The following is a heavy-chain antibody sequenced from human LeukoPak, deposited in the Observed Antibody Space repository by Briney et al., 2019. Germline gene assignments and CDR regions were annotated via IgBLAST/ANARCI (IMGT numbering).Heavy chain of an antibody. Sequence: SETLSLTCTVSGGSISSSSYYWGWIRQPPGKGLEWIGSIYYSGSTYYNPSLKSRVTISVDTSKNQFSLKLSSVTAADTAVYYCASGRDGYNYPFDYWGQGTLVTVSS. J-gene: IGHJ4*02. CDR3: ASGRDGYNYPFDY. CDR2: IYYSGST. D-gene: IGHD5-24*01. V-gene: IGHV4-39*07. CDR1: GGSISSSSYY.